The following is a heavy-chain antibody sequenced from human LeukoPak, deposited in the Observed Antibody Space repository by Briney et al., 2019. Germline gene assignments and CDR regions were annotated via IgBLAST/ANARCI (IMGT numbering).Heavy chain of an antibody. CDR1: GYPFSNYY. V-gene: IGHV1-2*02. Sequence: GASVKVSCKTSGYPFSNYYIHWIRQASGQGLESMGWINPKNGHTKYAQRSQGRLTITMDTSIDTVYMELRSLRYDDTAVYYCARLSALWGQGTLVTVSS. CDR2: INPKNGHT. CDR3: ARLSAL. J-gene: IGHJ4*02.